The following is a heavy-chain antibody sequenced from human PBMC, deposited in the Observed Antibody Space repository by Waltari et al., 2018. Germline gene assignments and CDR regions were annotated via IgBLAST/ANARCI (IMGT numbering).Heavy chain of an antibody. CDR1: GYIFTNYA. CDR2: ANGKRIEWSGCINTKPGNP. CDR3: ARGIQLWGRGSWYFDN. Sequence: QVQLVQSGSELKKPGASVKVSCKASGYIFTNYAMNWVRQAPGQGLEWVGWANGKRIEWSGCINTKPGNPTYAQGFRGRFVFSLDTSVSTASLQISSLKAEDTAVYYCARGIQLWGRGSWYFDNWGQGTLVTVSS. V-gene: IGHV7-4-1*02. D-gene: IGHD3-16*01. J-gene: IGHJ4*02.